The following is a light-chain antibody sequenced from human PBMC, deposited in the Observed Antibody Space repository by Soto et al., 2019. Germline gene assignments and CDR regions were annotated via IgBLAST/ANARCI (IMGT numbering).Light chain of an antibody. V-gene: IGLV1-47*01. Sequence: QSGLTKPPAASVTPGQRVIISCSGASSNIAWYQHLPGTSPKLLIYNTNQRTSGVPDRLSGSKSATSASLAISGLRSEDEADYYCAAWDDSLSGPYVFANEAKVTVL. CDR3: AAWDDSLSGPYV. CDR2: NTN. CDR1: SSNIA. J-gene: IGLJ1*01.